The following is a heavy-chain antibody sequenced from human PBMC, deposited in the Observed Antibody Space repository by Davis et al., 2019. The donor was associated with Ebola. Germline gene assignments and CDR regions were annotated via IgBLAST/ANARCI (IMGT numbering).Heavy chain of an antibody. J-gene: IGHJ4*02. CDR1: GFTVSSNY. D-gene: IGHD3-22*01. Sequence: GGSLRLSCAASGFTVSSNYVSWVRQAPGKGLEWVSVIYSGGSTYYADSVKGRFTISRHNSKNTLYLQMNSLRAEDTAVYYCARGLYYYDSSGYGCWGQGTLVTVSS. V-gene: IGHV3-53*04. CDR2: IYSGGST. CDR3: ARGLYYYDSSGYGC.